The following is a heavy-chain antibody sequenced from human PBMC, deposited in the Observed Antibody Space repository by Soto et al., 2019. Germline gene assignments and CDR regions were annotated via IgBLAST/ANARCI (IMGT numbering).Heavy chain of an antibody. Sequence: SETLSLTCTVSGGSISSSSYYWGWIRQPPGKGLEWIGRIYYSGSTYYNPSLKSRVTISVDTSKNQFSLKLSSVTAADTAVYYCARHIEYYDFWSGYLGFDIWGQGTMVTVSS. D-gene: IGHD3-3*01. CDR3: ARHIEYYDFWSGYLGFDI. J-gene: IGHJ3*02. CDR1: GGSISSSSYY. CDR2: IYYSGST. V-gene: IGHV4-39*01.